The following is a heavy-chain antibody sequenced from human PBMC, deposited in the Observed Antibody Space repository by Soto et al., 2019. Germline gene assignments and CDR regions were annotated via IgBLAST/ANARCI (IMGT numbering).Heavy chain of an antibody. CDR1: GYSISSGYY. CDR2: IYYSGST. CDR3: ARIEAAQDYYYYGMDV. D-gene: IGHD2-15*01. J-gene: IGHJ6*02. Sequence: SETLSLTCAVSGYSISSGYYWSWIRQPPGKGLEWIGYIYYSGSTNYNPSLKSRVTISVDTSKNQFSLKLSSVTAADTAVYYCARIEAAQDYYYYGMDVWGQGTTVTVSS. V-gene: IGHV4-61*01.